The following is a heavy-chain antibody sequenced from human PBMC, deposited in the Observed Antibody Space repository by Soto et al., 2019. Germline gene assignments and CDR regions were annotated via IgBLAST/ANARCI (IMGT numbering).Heavy chain of an antibody. V-gene: IGHV1-18*01. CDR2: ISAYNGNT. J-gene: IGHJ6*02. CDR3: AMVKYSPPFYCYYGMDV. CDR1: GYTFTSYG. Sequence: QVQLVQSGAEVKKPGASVKVSCKASGYTFTSYGISWVRQAPGQGLEWMGWISAYNGNTNYAQKLQGRVTITTDTSTSTAYMELRSLRSADTAVYYCAMVKYSPPFYCYYGMDVWGQGTTVTVSS. D-gene: IGHD5-18*01.